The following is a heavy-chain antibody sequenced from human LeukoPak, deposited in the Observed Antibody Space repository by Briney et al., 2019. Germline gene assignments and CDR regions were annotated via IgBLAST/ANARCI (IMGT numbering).Heavy chain of an antibody. CDR2: ISNSDSST. CDR1: AFTFSNYA. J-gene: IGHJ3*02. CDR3: AKDYYGSGSYRDAFDI. D-gene: IGHD3-10*01. Sequence: GGSLRLSCAASAFTFSNYAMSWVRQAPGKGLEWVSTISNSDSSTYYADSVKGRFTISRDNAKNSLYLQMNSLRAEDTALYYCAKDYYGSGSYRDAFDIWGQGTMVTVSS. V-gene: IGHV3-23*01.